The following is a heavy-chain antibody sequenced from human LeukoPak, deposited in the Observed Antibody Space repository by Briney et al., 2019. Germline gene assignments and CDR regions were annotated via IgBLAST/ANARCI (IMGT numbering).Heavy chain of an antibody. CDR3: ARDPGYNWKRVNWFDP. Sequence: GGSLSLSCAASGFTFSDYYMSWIRQAPGKGLEWVSYISSSSSYTNYADSVKGRFTISRDNAKNSLYLQMNSLRAEDTAVYYCARDPGYNWKRVNWFDPWGQGTLVTVSS. J-gene: IGHJ5*02. V-gene: IGHV3-11*06. D-gene: IGHD1-1*01. CDR2: ISSSSSYT. CDR1: GFTFSDYY.